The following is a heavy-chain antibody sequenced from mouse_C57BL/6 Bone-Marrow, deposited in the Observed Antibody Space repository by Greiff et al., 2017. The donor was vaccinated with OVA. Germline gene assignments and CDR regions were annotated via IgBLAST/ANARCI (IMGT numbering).Heavy chain of an antibody. J-gene: IGHJ4*01. CDR1: GYTFTSYW. Sequence: VKLVESGAELAKPGASVKLSCKASGYTFTSYWMHWVKQRPGQGLEWIGYINPSSGYTKYNQKFKDKATLTADKSSCTAYMQLSSLTYEDSAVYYCARGSGSSSYYYAMDYWGQGTSVTVSS. CDR3: ARGSGSSSYYYAMDY. D-gene: IGHD1-1*01. V-gene: IGHV1-7*01. CDR2: INPSSGYT.